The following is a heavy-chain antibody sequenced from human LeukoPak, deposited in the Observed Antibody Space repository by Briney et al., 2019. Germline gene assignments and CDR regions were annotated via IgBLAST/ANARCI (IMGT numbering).Heavy chain of an antibody. CDR2: IYYSGGT. CDR1: GDSISSYY. V-gene: IGHV4-59*08. J-gene: IGHJ3*02. CDR3: ARHVTISGPYVAPDI. D-gene: IGHD5-24*01. Sequence: PSETLSLTCTVSGDSISSYYWSWIRQPPGKGLEWIGYIYYSGGTDYNPSLKSRVTISVDTSKNQFSLKLRSVTAADTAVYYCARHVTISGPYVAPDIWDQGTMVTVS.